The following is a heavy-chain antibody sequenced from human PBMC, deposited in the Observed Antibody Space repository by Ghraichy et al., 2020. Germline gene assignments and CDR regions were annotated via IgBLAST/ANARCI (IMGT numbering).Heavy chain of an antibody. V-gene: IGHV3-21*01. CDR3: ARDLPPTLYSSSWYFGSSSSNYYYYYGMDV. CDR2: ISSSSSYI. Sequence: GGSLRLSCAASGFTFSSYSMNWVRQAPGKGLEWVSSISSSSSYIYYADSVKGRFTISRDNAKNSLYLQMNSLRAEDTAVYYCARDLPPTLYSSSWYFGSSSSNYYYYYGMDVWGQWTTVTVSS. D-gene: IGHD6-13*01. J-gene: IGHJ6*02. CDR1: GFTFSSYS.